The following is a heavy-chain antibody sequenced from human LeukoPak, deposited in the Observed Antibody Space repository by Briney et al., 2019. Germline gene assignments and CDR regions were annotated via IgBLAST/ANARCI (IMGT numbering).Heavy chain of an antibody. D-gene: IGHD5-24*01. V-gene: IGHV3-30-3*01. J-gene: IGHJ4*02. CDR1: GFTFSSYA. Sequence: PGGSLRLSCAASGFTFSSYAMHWVRQAPGKGLEWVAVISYDGSNKYYADSVKGRFTISRDNSKNTLYLQMNSLRAEDTAVYYCAREWLQSPDIDYWGQGTLVTVSS. CDR3: AREWLQSPDIDY. CDR2: ISYDGSNK.